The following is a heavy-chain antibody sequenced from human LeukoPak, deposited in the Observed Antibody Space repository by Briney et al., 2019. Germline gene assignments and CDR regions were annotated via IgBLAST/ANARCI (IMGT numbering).Heavy chain of an antibody. Sequence: GGSLTLSCAPSGFTFSTYGVSWVRQAPGKGLEWVSLITSTGSNTYYADSVKGRFTISRDNSKNTLYLQMNSLRAEDTAVYYCAKRDASRYHYFDYWGQGTLVTVSS. V-gene: IGHV3-23*05. D-gene: IGHD3-22*01. CDR1: GFTFSTYG. CDR3: AKRDASRYHYFDY. J-gene: IGHJ4*02. CDR2: ITSTGSNT.